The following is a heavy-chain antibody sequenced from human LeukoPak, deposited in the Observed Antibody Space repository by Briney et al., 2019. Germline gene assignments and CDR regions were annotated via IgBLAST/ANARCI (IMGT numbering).Heavy chain of an antibody. CDR2: IKEDGGET. J-gene: IGHJ4*02. V-gene: IGHV3-7*01. CDR1: GFTFSSWW. Sequence: PGGSLRLSCVASGFTFSSWWMSWVRQAPGKGLEWVANIKEDGGETSYVDSVKGRFSISRDNAKNSFYLQMNSLRAEDTAVYYCARPRAWSYFDFWGQGTLVTVSS. D-gene: IGHD6-19*01. CDR3: ARPRAWSYFDF.